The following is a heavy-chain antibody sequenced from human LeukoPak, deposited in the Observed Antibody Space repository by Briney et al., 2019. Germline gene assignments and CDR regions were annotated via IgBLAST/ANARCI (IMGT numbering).Heavy chain of an antibody. J-gene: IGHJ4*02. V-gene: IGHV4-34*01. CDR2: INHSGRT. D-gene: IGHD3-16*01. Sequence: PSETLSLTCAVYGGSFSGYYWSWIRQPPGKGLEWIGEINHSGRTNYNPSLKSRVTISVDTSKNQFSLKLSSVTAADTAVYYCARGPSQGEALDYWGQGTLVTVSS. CDR1: GGSFSGYY. CDR3: ARGPSQGEALDY.